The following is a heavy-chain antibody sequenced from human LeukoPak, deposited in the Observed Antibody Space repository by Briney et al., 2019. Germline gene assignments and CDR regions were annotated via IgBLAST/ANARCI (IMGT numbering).Heavy chain of an antibody. CDR1: GYTFTSYD. Sequence: ASVKVSCKASGYTFTSYDINWVRQATGQGLEWMGWMNPNSGNTGYAQKFQGRVTITRNTSTSTAYVELSSLRSEDTAVYYCARGRYCSGGSCYWRGSWFDPWGQGTLVTVSS. CDR2: MNPNSGNT. D-gene: IGHD2-15*01. CDR3: ARGRYCSGGSCYWRGSWFDP. V-gene: IGHV1-8*03. J-gene: IGHJ5*02.